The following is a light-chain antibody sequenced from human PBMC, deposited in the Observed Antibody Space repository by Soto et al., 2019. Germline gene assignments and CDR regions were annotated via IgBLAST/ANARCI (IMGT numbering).Light chain of an antibody. Sequence: QSALTQPASVSGSPGQSITISCTGSSSDVGGYDYVSWYQQHPGKAPKLMIYEVSNRPSGVSNRFSGSKSGNTASLTISGLQAEDEADYYCCSYTGSLTLLFGGGTKL. CDR3: CSYTGSLTLL. CDR2: EVS. CDR1: SSDVGGYDY. J-gene: IGLJ2*01. V-gene: IGLV2-14*01.